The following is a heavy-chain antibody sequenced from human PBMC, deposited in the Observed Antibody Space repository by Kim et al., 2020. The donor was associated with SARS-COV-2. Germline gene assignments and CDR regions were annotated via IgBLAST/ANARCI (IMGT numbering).Heavy chain of an antibody. Sequence: LKSRVTISVDTSKNQCSLKLGSVTAADTAVYYCARVPRIAAAGTGYFDYWGQGTLVTVSS. V-gene: IGHV4-39*01. J-gene: IGHJ4*02. CDR3: ARVPRIAAAGTGYFDY. D-gene: IGHD6-13*01.